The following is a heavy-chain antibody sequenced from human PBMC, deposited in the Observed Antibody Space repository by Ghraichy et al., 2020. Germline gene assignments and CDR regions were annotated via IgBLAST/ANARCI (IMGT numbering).Heavy chain of an antibody. D-gene: IGHD3-22*01. J-gene: IGHJ4*02. CDR1: GFTLSTYW. CDR2: IKQDGSEK. CDR3: ARGGPYYYDSSCYYVL. V-gene: IGHV3-7*03. Sequence: AGSLRLSCAASGFTLSTYWMSWVRQAPGKGLEWVANIKQDGSEKYYVDSVKGRFTVSRDNAKNSLYLQMNSLRAEDTAVYYCARGGPYYYDSSCYYVLWGQGTLVTVSS.